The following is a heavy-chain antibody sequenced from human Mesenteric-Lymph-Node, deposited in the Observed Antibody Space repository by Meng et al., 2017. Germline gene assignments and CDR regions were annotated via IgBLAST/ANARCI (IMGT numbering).Heavy chain of an antibody. CDR1: GGSITSYY. CDR3: ARGPNYGDY. V-gene: IGHV4-59*01. CDR2: IYSSGST. Sequence: GSLRLSCTVSGGSITSYYWSWIRQPPGKGLEWIGYIYSSGSTNYNPSLKSRVTISIDTSKNQFSLKLSSVTAADTAVYYCARGPNYGDYWGQGTLVTVSS. J-gene: IGHJ4*02.